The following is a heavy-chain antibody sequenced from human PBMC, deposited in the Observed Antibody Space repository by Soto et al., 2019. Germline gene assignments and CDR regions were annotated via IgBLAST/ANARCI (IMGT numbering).Heavy chain of an antibody. CDR3: ARFNWYFAL. V-gene: IGHV4-59*01. J-gene: IGHJ2*01. Sequence: QVQLQESGPGLVKPSETLSLTCTVSGGSISSYYWSWIRQPPGKGLEWIGYIYYRGSTNYNPSLKXRXTXXVDTSKNQFSLKLSSVTAADTAMYYCARFNWYFALWGRGTLVTVSS. CDR1: GGSISSYY. CDR2: IYYRGST.